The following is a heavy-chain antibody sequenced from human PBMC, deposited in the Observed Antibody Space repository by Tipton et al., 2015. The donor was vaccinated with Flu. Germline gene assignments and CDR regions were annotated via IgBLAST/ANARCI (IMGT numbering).Heavy chain of an antibody. CDR1: GDSIGGAYY. CDR3: ARGLSGSGSYQRRYFDS. J-gene: IGHJ4*02. V-gene: IGHV4-38-2*02. CDR2: SHHTGST. D-gene: IGHD3-10*01. Sequence: TLSLTCSVSGDSIGGAYYWGWIRQPPGKGLEWIGNSHHTGSTYRNPSLKSRAIISVDRSKNQFSLKLTSVTAADTAVYYCARGLSGSGSYQRRYFDSWGQGTLVTVSS.